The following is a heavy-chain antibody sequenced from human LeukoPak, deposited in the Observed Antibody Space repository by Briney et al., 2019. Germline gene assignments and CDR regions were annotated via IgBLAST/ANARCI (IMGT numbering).Heavy chain of an antibody. CDR2: IYYSGST. V-gene: IGHV4-31*03. CDR3: ARESIAVDSYDY. Sequence: SETLSLTCTVSGGSISSGGYYWSWIRQHPGKGLEWIGYIYYSGSTYYNQSLKSRVTISVDTSKNQFSLKLSSVTAADTAVYYCARESIAVDSYDYWGQGTLVTVSS. D-gene: IGHD6-19*01. CDR1: GGSISSGGYY. J-gene: IGHJ4*02.